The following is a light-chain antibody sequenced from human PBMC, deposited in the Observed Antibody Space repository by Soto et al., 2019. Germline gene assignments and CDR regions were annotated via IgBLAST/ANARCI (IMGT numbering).Light chain of an antibody. CDR2: VTSDGSH. Sequence: QSVLTQSPSASASPGASVKLTCTLSSGHSDYALAWHQQQPEKGPRYLMKVTSDGSHTKGDGSPDRFAGSSSGADRYRTISSLRSDDEADYYCQARGTGGVFGGGTKLTVL. J-gene: IGLJ3*02. CDR3: QARGTGGV. V-gene: IGLV4-69*01. CDR1: SGHSDYA.